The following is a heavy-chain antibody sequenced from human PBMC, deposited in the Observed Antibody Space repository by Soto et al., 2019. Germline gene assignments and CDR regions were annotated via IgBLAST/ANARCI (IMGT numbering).Heavy chain of an antibody. CDR2: IYYGGTT. Sequence: SETLSLTCIVSGGSISTTNYYWGWVRQPPGKGLDWIGNIYYGGTTYYNPSLKSRVTISVDTSKNQFSLKVNSVTAADTAVYYCATFVVPASRHTEFDFWRPRTLVTVSS. J-gene: IGHJ4*02. CDR3: ATFVVPASRHTEFDF. V-gene: IGHV4-39*01. CDR1: GGSISTTNYY. D-gene: IGHD2-21*02.